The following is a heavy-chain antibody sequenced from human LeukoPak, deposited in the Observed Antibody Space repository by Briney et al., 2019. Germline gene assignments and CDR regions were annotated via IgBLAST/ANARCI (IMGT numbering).Heavy chain of an antibody. CDR1: GYTFTGSY. Sequence: ASVTVSCKASGYTFTGSYIHWVRQAPGQGLEWMGWINPNNGDTNYTQIFQGRVTMTRDTSIRTAYMELSRLRSDDTAVYYCARDMYIHGSGMFDPWGQGTLVIVSS. D-gene: IGHD1-14*01. J-gene: IGHJ5*02. CDR2: INPNNGDT. CDR3: ARDMYIHGSGMFDP. V-gene: IGHV1-2*02.